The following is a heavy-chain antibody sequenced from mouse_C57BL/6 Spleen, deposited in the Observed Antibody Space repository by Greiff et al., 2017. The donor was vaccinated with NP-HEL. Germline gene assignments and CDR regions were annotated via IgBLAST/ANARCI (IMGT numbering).Heavy chain of an antibody. CDR1: GYTFTSYW. Sequence: QVQLQQSGAELVRPGSSVKLSCKASGYTFTSYWMHWVKQRPIQGLEWIGNIDPSDSETHYNQKFKDKATLTVDKSSSTAYMQLSSLTSEDSAVYYCARSTAQATFDDWGQGTTLTVSS. CDR3: ARSTAQATFDD. J-gene: IGHJ2*01. D-gene: IGHD3-2*02. V-gene: IGHV1-52*01. CDR2: IDPSDSET.